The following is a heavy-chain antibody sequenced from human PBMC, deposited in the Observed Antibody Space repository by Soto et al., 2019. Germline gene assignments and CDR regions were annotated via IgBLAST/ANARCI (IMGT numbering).Heavy chain of an antibody. V-gene: IGHV3-48*01. CDR1: GFTFSSYS. CDR3: ARLWFGELLNSDAFDI. D-gene: IGHD3-10*01. Sequence: GGSLRLSCAASGFTFSSYSMNWVRQAPGKGLEWVSYISSSSSTIYYADSVKGRFTISRDNAKNSLYLQMNSLRAEDTVVYYCARLWFGELLNSDAFDIWGQGTMVTVSS. J-gene: IGHJ3*02. CDR2: ISSSSSTI.